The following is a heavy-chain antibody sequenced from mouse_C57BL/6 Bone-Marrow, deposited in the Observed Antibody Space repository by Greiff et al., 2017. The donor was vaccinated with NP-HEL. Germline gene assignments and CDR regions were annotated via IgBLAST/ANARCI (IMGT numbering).Heavy chain of an antibody. CDR2: ISDGGSYT. Sequence: EVQLVESGGGLVKPGGSLKLSCAAPGFTFSSYAMSWVRQTPEKRLEWVATISDGGSYTYYPDNLKGRFTISRDNAKNNLYLQMSHLKSEDTAMYYCARDQEGYYYWYFDVWGTGTTVTVSS. J-gene: IGHJ1*03. CDR1: GFTFSSYA. CDR3: ARDQEGYYYWYFDV. D-gene: IGHD1-1*01. V-gene: IGHV5-4*01.